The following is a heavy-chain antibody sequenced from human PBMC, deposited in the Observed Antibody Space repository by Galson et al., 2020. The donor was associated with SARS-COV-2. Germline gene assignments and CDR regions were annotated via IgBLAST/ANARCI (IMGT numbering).Heavy chain of an antibody. V-gene: IGHV2-26*01. CDR3: ARILRATDGLGSPEDY. CDR1: GFSLSNARMG. D-gene: IGHD3-10*01. CDR2: IFSNDEK. J-gene: IGHJ4*02. Sequence: KMSGPTLVKPTETLTLTCTVSGFSLSNARMGVSWIRQPPGKALEWLAHIFSNDEKSYSTSLKSRLTISKDTSKSQVVLTMTNMDPVDTATYYCARILRATDGLGSPEDYWGQGTLVTVSS.